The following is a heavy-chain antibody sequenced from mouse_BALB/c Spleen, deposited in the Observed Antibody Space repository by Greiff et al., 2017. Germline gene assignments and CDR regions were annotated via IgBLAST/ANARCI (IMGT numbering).Heavy chain of an antibody. CDR1: GFNIKDYY. CDR3: NAWDVGGAMDY. CDR2: IDPENGDT. J-gene: IGHJ4*01. D-gene: IGHD4-1*01. V-gene: IGHV14-4*02. Sequence: EVQLQQSGAELVRSGASVKLSCTASGFNIKDYYMHWVKQRPEQGLEWIGWIDPENGDTEYAPKFQGKATMTADTSSNTAYLQLSSLTSEDTAVYYCNAWDVGGAMDYWGQGTSVTVSS.